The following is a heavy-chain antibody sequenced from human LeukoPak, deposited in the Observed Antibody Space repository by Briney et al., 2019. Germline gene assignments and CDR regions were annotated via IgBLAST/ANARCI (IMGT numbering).Heavy chain of an antibody. CDR2: VYTCGST. D-gene: IGHD1-7*01. V-gene: IGHV4-4*07. CDR3: ARLITGTTTAFDI. J-gene: IGHJ3*02. Sequence: SETLSLTCSVSGGSISGYYWPWIRQPAGKGLEGIRRVYTCGSTHSNPPLKTRLTISVDTSKNQFSLKLSSVTAADTAVYYCARLITGTTTAFDIWGQGTMVTVSS. CDR1: GGSISGYY.